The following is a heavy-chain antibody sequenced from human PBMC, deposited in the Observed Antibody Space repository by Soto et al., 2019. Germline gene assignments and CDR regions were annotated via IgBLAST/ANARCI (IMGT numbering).Heavy chain of an antibody. CDR3: PRDWRYSSGLDY. J-gene: IGHJ4*02. Sequence: QVQLVQSGAEVKKPGASVKVSCKASGFTFTTYFLHWLRQAPGQGLEWMGIISPSGDATSYAEKFRGRVTVTKDTSTTTVYLELSSLTSEDTAVYYCPRDWRYSSGLDYWGQGTLVTVSS. V-gene: IGHV1-46*01. CDR2: ISPSGDAT. D-gene: IGHD6-19*01. CDR1: GFTFTTYF.